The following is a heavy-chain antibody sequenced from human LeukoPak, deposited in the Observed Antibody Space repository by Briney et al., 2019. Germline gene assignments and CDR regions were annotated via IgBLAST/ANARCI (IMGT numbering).Heavy chain of an antibody. J-gene: IGHJ4*02. Sequence: GGSLRLPCAASGFTFSSYDMNWVRQAPGKGLEWVSYISSSSSTIYYADSVKGRFTISRDNAKNSLYLQMNSLRAEDTAVYYCARDMGNDYGDYGVDYWGRGTLVTVSS. CDR1: GFTFSSYD. CDR2: ISSSSSTI. V-gene: IGHV3-48*01. CDR3: ARDMGNDYGDYGVDY. D-gene: IGHD4-17*01.